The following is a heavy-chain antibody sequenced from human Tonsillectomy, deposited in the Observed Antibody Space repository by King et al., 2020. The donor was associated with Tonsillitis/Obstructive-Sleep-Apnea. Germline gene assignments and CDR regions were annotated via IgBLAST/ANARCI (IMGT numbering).Heavy chain of an antibody. CDR2: IYYSGST. D-gene: IGHD6-13*01. Sequence: QLQESGPGLVKPSETLSLNCTVSGGSISSNSYYWGWIRQPPGKGLEWIGNIYYSGSTYYNPSLKSRVTISVDTSKNQFSLKLSSVTAADTAVYYCARVSSSWYVGYWGQGTLVTVSS. J-gene: IGHJ4*02. CDR3: ARVSSSWYVGY. V-gene: IGHV4-39*01. CDR1: GGSISSNSYY.